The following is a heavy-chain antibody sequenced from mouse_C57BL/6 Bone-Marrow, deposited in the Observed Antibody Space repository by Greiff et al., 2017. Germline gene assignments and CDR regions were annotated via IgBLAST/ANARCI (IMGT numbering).Heavy chain of an antibody. CDR2: INPNYGTT. Sequence: VQLKQSGPELVKPGASVKISCKASGYSFTDYNMNWVKQSNGKSLEWIGVINPNYGTTSYNQKFKGKATLTVDQSSSTAYMQLNILTSEDSAVYYCARERGSIYWNFDVWGTGTTVTVSS. V-gene: IGHV1-39*01. CDR1: GYSFTDYN. J-gene: IGHJ1*03. D-gene: IGHD1-1*01. CDR3: ARERGSIYWNFDV.